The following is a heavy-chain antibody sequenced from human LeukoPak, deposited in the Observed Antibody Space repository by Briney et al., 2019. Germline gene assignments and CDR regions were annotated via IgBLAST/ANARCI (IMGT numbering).Heavy chain of an antibody. CDR1: GGSISSGGYY. CDR3: ARVRIAAPDY. D-gene: IGHD6-6*01. J-gene: IGHJ4*02. Sequence: SQTLSLTCTVSGGSISSGGYYWSWIPQPPGEGLEWIVYIYHSGSTYYNPSLKSRVTISQDTSNNQCSLKRSSVTAAATAVYYCARVRIAAPDYWGQGPLVTVSS. V-gene: IGHV4-30-2*01. CDR2: IYHSGST.